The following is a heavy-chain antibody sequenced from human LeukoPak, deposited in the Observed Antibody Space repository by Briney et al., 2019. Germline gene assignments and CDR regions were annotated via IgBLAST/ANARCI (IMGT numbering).Heavy chain of an antibody. J-gene: IGHJ6*02. Sequence: SETLSLTCTVSGGSISSYYWSWIRQPPGEGLEWIGYIYYSGSTNYNPSLKSRVTISVDTSKNQFSLKLSSVTAAGTAVYYCARLLGRYHGMDVWGQGTTVTVSS. D-gene: IGHD3-16*02. CDR2: IYYSGST. CDR1: GGSISSYY. V-gene: IGHV4-59*08. CDR3: ARLLGRYHGMDV.